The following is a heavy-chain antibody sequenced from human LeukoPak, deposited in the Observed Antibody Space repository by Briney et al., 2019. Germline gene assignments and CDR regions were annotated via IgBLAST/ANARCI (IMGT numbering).Heavy chain of an antibody. CDR2: INHSGNT. V-gene: IGHV4-34*01. CDR1: GGPFSGYY. J-gene: IGHJ6*03. Sequence: SETLSLTCAVSGGPFSGYYWSWIRQSPVKGLEWIGEINHSGNTNYNPSLRSRVSILVDTSKNQFSLRLSSVTAADTAVYYCARVRLELLEYYYYMDVWDKGATVTVSS. CDR3: ARVRLELLEYYYYMDV. D-gene: IGHD1-7*01.